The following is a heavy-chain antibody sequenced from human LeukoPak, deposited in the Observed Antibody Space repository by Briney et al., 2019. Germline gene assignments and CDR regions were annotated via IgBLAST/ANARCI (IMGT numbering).Heavy chain of an antibody. D-gene: IGHD6-19*01. CDR2: IGGGAAT. V-gene: IGHV3-23*01. Sequence: GGSLRLSCAASGFTFSSFAMSWVRQAPGKGPEWVSAIGGGAATYYADSVRGRFTISRDNSNNTLFLHMNSLRAEDTAVYYCARQTRIAVAGTTDYWGQGTLVTVSS. CDR3: ARQTRIAVAGTTDY. J-gene: IGHJ4*02. CDR1: GFTFSSFA.